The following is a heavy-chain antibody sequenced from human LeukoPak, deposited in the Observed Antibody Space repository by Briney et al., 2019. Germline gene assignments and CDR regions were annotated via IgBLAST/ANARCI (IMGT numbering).Heavy chain of an antibody. Sequence: GGSLRLSCAASGFTFSSYSMYWVRQAPGKGLEWVSSISSSSSYIYYADSVKGRFTISRDNAKNSLYLQMNSLRAEDTAVYYCARVDYGDPPYYFDYWGQGTLVTVSS. CDR1: GFTFSSYS. V-gene: IGHV3-21*01. CDR2: ISSSSSYI. CDR3: ARVDYGDPPYYFDY. D-gene: IGHD4-17*01. J-gene: IGHJ4*02.